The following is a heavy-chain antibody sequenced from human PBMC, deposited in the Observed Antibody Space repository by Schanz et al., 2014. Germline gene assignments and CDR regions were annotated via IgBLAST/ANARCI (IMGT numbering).Heavy chain of an antibody. V-gene: IGHV3-48*01. Sequence: EADLVESGGALIQRGESLRLSCSASGFSFSSYSMNWVRQAPGKGLEWLSCIDGKSTTVYYADSVKGRFTVSRDNARNSQNLHMNTLGAESTAVYYGARDGDRFCRNYYMDVWGKGTTVTVSS. CDR1: GFSFSSYS. CDR2: IDGKSTTV. J-gene: IGHJ6*03. D-gene: IGHD4-17*01. CDR3: ARDGDRFCRNYYMDV.